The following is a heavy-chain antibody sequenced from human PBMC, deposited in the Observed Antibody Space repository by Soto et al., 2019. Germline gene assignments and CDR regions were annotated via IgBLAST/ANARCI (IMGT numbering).Heavy chain of an antibody. CDR1: GGTFVSSA. CDR3: AKKNPHGDSNKAWLDP. V-gene: IGHV1-69*01. Sequence: QVQLLQSGTELREPGSSVTISCTPSGGTFVSSAFAWVRQAPGGRIEWMGGIIPILGTTKYAEKFLGRLTIRADDPSRTAYLELSRPTVDDTAVYFCAKKNPHGDSNKAWLDPWGQGSLVTVST. J-gene: IGHJ5*02. D-gene: IGHD2-8*01. CDR2: IIPILGTT.